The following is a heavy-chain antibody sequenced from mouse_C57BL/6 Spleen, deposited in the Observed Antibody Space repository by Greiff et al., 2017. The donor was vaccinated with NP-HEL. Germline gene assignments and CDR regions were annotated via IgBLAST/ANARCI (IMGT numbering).Heavy chain of an antibody. V-gene: IGHV1-5*01. J-gene: IGHJ3*01. CDR2: IYPGNSDT. CDR3: TRGSSTMSTEGFAY. CDR1: GYTFTSYW. Sequence: EVKLMESGTVLARPGASVKMSCKTSGYTFTSYWMHWVKQRPGQGLEWIGAIYPGNSDTSYKQKFKGKSKRNAVKSASIAYMELSSLTNEDSAVYYCTRGSSTMSTEGFAYWGKGTLVTVSA. D-gene: IGHD2-4*01.